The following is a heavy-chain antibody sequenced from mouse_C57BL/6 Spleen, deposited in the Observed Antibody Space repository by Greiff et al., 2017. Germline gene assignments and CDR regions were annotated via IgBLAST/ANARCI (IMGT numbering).Heavy chain of an antibody. Sequence: QVQLQQSGPGLVQPSQSLSITCTVSGFSLTSYGVHWVRQPPGKGLEWLGVIWSGGSTDYNAAFISRLSISKDNSKSQVFFKMNSLQADDTAIYYCAKSYYGYDEGSFAMDYWGQGTSVTVSS. CDR1: GFSLTSYG. J-gene: IGHJ4*01. CDR3: AKSYYGYDEGSFAMDY. CDR2: IWSGGST. D-gene: IGHD2-9*01. V-gene: IGHV2-4*01.